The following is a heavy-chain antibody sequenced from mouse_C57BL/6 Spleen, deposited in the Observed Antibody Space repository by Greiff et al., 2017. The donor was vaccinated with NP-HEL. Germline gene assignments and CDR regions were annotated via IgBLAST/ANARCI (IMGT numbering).Heavy chain of an antibody. D-gene: IGHD2-13*01. CDR2: IYTRSGNT. J-gene: IGHJ3*01. Sequence: VQLQQSGAELVRPGASVTLSCKASGSNFTSYGISWVKQRTGQGLEWMGEIYTRSGNTYYNEKFKGKATLTADKSSSTAYREHRSRTSEDSAVYFCARGEYYWAWFAYWGQGTLVTVSA. CDR1: GSNFTSYG. V-gene: IGHV1-81*01. CDR3: ARGEYYWAWFAY.